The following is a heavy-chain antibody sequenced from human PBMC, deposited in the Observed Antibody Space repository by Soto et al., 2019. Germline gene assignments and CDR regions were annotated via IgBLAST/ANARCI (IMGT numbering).Heavy chain of an antibody. CDR1: GYTFTSYY. J-gene: IGHJ6*02. Sequence: ASVKVSCKESGYTFTSYYMHWVRQAPGQGLEWMGIINPSGGSTSYAQKFQGRVTMTRDTTTSTVDMELSSLRSEDTAVYYCARDYVIMRAYIISWYDPVRYGMDFCCQGTTVTVS. CDR2: INPSGGST. D-gene: IGHD6-13*01. V-gene: IGHV1-46*01. CDR3: ARDYVIMRAYIISWYDPVRYGMDF.